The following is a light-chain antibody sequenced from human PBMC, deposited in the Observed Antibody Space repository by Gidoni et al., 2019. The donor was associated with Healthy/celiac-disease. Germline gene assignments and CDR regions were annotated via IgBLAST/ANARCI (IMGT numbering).Light chain of an antibody. Sequence: DIHMTQSPSTLSASVGDRVTITCRASQIISSWLAWYQQKPGKAPKLLIYKASSLESWVPSRFSGCGSGTEFTLTISSLQPDDFATYFHTFGQGTKLEIK. V-gene: IGKV1-5*03. CDR1: QIISSW. J-gene: IGKJ2*01. CDR2: KAS. CDR3: T.